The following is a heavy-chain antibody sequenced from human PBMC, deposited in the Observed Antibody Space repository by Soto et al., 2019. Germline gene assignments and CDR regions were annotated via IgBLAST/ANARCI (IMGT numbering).Heavy chain of an antibody. J-gene: IGHJ4*02. CDR2: IDWDDDK. V-gene: IGHV2-70*01. D-gene: IGHD3-22*01. CDR3: ARIPVHYYDSSGYYYGPFDY. CDR1: GFSLSTRGMC. Sequence: SGPTRVNPTQTLTLTCTFSGFSLSTRGMCVSWIRQPPGKALEWLALIDWDDDKYYSTSLKTRLTISKDTSKNQVVLTMTNMDPVDTATYYCARIPVHYYDSSGYYYGPFDYWGQ.